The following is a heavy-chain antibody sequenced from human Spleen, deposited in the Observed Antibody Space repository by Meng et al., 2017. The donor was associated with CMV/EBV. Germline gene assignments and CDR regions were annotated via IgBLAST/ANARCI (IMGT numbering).Heavy chain of an antibody. Sequence: GYSFTSYWIGWGRQVPGPGLEWLGIIYPGDSETRYGPSFQGQVTLSAATSITTAFLQWSSLKASDTAVYYCARQYCPSARCSPEYDYWGQGTLVTVSS. V-gene: IGHV5-51*01. CDR1: GYSFTSYW. CDR2: IYPGDSET. J-gene: IGHJ4*02. D-gene: IGHD2-2*01. CDR3: ARQYCPSARCSPEYDY.